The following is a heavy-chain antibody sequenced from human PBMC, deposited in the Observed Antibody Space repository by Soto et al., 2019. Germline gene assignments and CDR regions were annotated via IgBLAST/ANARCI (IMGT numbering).Heavy chain of an antibody. CDR2: VYYSGST. CDR3: VRRGGAVAGTSRFDS. J-gene: IGHJ4*02. D-gene: IGHD6-19*01. V-gene: IGHV4-39*01. Sequence: SETLSLTCPFSGGSISSGSYFWGCIRQPPGKGLEWIGTVYYSGSTYYNPSFRSRVTISVDTSKNQFSLKLNTVTAADTAVYYCVRRGGAVAGTSRFDSWGQGMLVTSPQ. CDR1: GGSISSGSYF.